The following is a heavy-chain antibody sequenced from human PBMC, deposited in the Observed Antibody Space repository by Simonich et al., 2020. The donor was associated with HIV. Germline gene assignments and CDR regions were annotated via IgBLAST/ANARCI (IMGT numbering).Heavy chain of an antibody. CDR3: AREGGRGSITMVRPRAFDS. V-gene: IGHV7-4-1*02. Sequence: QVQLVQSGSELKKPGASVKVSCKASGYSFNTNPMNWVRQAPGQGLEWMGWINTNTGNPTYAQGLQGRFVRSVDTSVSTALLKINSLKAEDTAVYFCAREGGRGSITMVRPRAFDSWGQGTLVTVSS. CDR2: INTNTGNP. J-gene: IGHJ4*02. D-gene: IGHD3-10*01. CDR1: GYSFNTNP.